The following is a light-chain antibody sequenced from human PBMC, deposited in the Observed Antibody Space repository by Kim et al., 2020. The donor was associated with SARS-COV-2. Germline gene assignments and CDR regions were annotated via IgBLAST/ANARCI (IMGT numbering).Light chain of an antibody. J-gene: IGLJ3*02. CDR1: NIGSKS. CDR3: QVWDSSSDHPV. V-gene: IGLV3-21*04. Sequence: PGKTAGITCGGNNIGSKSVPWYQQKPGQAPVLVIYYDSDRPSGIPERFSGSNSGNTATLTISRVEAGDEADYYCQVWDSSSDHPVFGGGTQLTVL. CDR2: YDS.